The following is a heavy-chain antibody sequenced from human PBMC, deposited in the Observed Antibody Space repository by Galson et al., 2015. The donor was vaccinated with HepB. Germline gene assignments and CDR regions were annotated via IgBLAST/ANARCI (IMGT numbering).Heavy chain of an antibody. CDR1: GFTFSTYA. J-gene: IGHJ4*02. CDR3: TRDRYGYGHGLFDY. V-gene: IGHV3-30*04. D-gene: IGHD5-18*01. CDR2: ISYDGSNK. Sequence: SLRLSCAASGFTFSTYAMHWVRQAPGKGLEWVALISYDGSNKYHAASVKGRFTISRDNSKNMLYLLMNSLRPEDTAVYYCTRDRYGYGHGLFDYWGQGTLVTVSS.